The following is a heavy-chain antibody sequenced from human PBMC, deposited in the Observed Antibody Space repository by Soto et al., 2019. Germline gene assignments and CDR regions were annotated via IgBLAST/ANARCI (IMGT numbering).Heavy chain of an antibody. Sequence: QVQLQESGPGLVKPSQTLSLTCTVSGGSISTVNYWWSWIRQSPDMGLEWIGHIYNGGSTYNNPSLEXRXTXSXXTSTNQLSRTLSSVSAADTAVYYCARGPSGDKVDSWGQGTLVTVSS. CDR2: IYNGGST. CDR1: GGSISTVNYW. CDR3: ARGPSGDKVDS. J-gene: IGHJ4*02. D-gene: IGHD7-27*01. V-gene: IGHV4-30-4*01.